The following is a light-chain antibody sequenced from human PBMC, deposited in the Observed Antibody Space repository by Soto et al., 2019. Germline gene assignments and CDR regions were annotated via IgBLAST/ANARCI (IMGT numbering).Light chain of an antibody. CDR3: GAWDDRLTVDV. CDR2: DNN. Sequence: QSVLTQPPSVSAAPGQEVTISCSGSSSNVGPNSLSWYQQLPGTAPKLVMYDNNKRPSGIPARFSGSKSGTSATLGITGLQTGDEADYYCGAWDDRLTVDVFGSGTKLTVL. CDR1: SSNVGPNS. V-gene: IGLV1-51*01. J-gene: IGLJ1*01.